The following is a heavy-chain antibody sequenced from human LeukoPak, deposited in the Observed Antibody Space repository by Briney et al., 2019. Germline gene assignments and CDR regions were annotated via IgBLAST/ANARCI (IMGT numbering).Heavy chain of an antibody. CDR1: GGSFSGYY. V-gene: IGHV4-34*01. Sequence: PSETLSLTRAVYGGSFSGYYWSWIRQPPGKGLEWIGEINHSGSTNYNPSLKSRVTISVDTSKNQFSLKLSSVTAADTAVYYCARILAGGTIFGVAPLDMDVWGKGTTVTVSS. D-gene: IGHD3-3*01. CDR3: ARILAGGTIFGVAPLDMDV. CDR2: INHSGST. J-gene: IGHJ6*03.